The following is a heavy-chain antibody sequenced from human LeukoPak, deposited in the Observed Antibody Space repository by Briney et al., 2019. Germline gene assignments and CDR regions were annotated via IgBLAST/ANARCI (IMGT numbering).Heavy chain of an antibody. D-gene: IGHD3-22*01. Sequence: SETLSLTCTVSGGSISSYYWSWIRQPPGKGLEWIGYIYYSGSTNYNPSLKSRVTISVDTSKNQFSLKLSSVTAADTAVYYCARDSPYYYDSSGYYGFDYWGQGTLVTVSS. V-gene: IGHV4-59*01. CDR2: IYYSGST. J-gene: IGHJ4*02. CDR1: GGSISSYY. CDR3: ARDSPYYYDSSGYYGFDY.